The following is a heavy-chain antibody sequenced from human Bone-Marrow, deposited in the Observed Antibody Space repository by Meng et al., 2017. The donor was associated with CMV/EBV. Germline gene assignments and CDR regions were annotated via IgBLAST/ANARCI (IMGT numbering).Heavy chain of an antibody. CDR1: GGSFSGYY. V-gene: IGHV3-11*04. CDR2: ISSSSSTI. D-gene: IGHD3-10*01. J-gene: IGHJ6*01. Sequence: LSLTCAVYGGSFSGYYWSWIRQPPGKGLEWVSYISSSSSTIYYADSVKGRFTISRDNAKNSLYLQMNSLRAEDTAVYYCALSLGSGSSFGMDVWGQGTTVTVYS. CDR3: ALSLGSGSSFGMDV.